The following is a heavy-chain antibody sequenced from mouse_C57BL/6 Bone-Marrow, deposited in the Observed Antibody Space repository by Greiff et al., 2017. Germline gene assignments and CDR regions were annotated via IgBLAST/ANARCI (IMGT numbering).Heavy chain of an antibody. D-gene: IGHD1-1*01. J-gene: IGHJ4*01. CDR1: GFTFSDYG. V-gene: IGHV5-17*01. CDR2: ISSGSSTI. CDR3: ARNPVITTVVAHYYAMDY. Sequence: EVQLVESGGGLVKPGGSLKLSCAASGFTFSDYGMHWVRQAPEKGLEWVAYISSGSSTIYYADTVKGRFTISRDNAKNTLFRQMTSLRSEDTAMYNCARNPVITTVVAHYYAMDYGGQGTSVTVSS.